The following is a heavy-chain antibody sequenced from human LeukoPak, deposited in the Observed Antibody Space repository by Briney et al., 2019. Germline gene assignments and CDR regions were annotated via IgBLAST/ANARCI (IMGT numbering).Heavy chain of an antibody. CDR2: IKQDGSEK. V-gene: IGHV3-7*01. CDR1: GFTFSNYW. Sequence: GGSLRLSCAASGFTFSNYWMHWVRQAPGKGLEWVANIKQDGSEKYYVDSVKGRFTVSRDNAKNSLYLQMNSLRAEDTAVYYCARYDVYSSSWYGVAGFDYWGQGTLVTVSS. D-gene: IGHD6-13*01. J-gene: IGHJ4*02. CDR3: ARYDVYSSSWYGVAGFDY.